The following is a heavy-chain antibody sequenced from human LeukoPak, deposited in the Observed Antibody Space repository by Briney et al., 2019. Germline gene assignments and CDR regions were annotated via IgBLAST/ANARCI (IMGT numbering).Heavy chain of an antibody. CDR2: IKQDGSEK. CDR1: GFTFTSHW. CDR3: TRGAFDP. V-gene: IGHV3-7*01. J-gene: IGHJ5*02. Sequence: GGSLRLSCVASGFTFTSHWMSWVRQAPGKGLEWVANIKQDGSEKYYVDSVKGRFTISRDNAKNSVYLQMNSLRAEDTAVYYCTRGAFDPWGQGTLVSVSS.